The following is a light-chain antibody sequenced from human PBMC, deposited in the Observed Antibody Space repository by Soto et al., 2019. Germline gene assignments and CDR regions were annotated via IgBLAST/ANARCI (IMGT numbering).Light chain of an antibody. CDR3: SSYTSSSTDV. J-gene: IGLJ1*01. Sequence: QSALTQPASVSGSPGQSITISCTGTSSDVGFSNYVFWYQQHPGKAPKLIISDVSNRPSGVSNRFSGSKSGNTASLTISGLQAEDEADYYCSSYTSSSTDVFGTCTQLTVL. V-gene: IGLV2-14*01. CDR1: SSDVGFSNY. CDR2: DVS.